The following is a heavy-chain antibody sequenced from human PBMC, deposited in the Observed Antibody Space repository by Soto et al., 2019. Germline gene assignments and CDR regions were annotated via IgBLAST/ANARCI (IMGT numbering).Heavy chain of an antibody. J-gene: IGHJ3*02. CDR2: IYYSGST. CDR1: GGSISSGGYY. Sequence: SETLSLTCTVSGGSISSGGYYWSWIRQHPGKGLEWIGYIYYSGSTYYNPSLKGRVTISVDTSKNQFSLKLSSVTAADTAVYYCARSIAATAGAFDIWGQGTMVTVSS. CDR3: ARSIAATAGAFDI. D-gene: IGHD6-6*01. V-gene: IGHV4-31*03.